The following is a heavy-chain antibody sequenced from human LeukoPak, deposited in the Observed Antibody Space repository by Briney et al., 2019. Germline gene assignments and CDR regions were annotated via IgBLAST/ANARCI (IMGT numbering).Heavy chain of an antibody. CDR2: IYYSGST. CDR3: ARVRYTSSRSLFDY. Sequence: PSETLSLTCTVSGGSVSSGSYSWIWIRQPPGKGLEWIGYIYYSGSTNYNPSLKSRVTISVDTSKNQFSLKLSSVTAADTAVYYCARVRYTSSRSLFDYWGQGTLVTVSS. CDR1: GGSVSSGSYS. J-gene: IGHJ4*02. D-gene: IGHD6-13*01. V-gene: IGHV4-61*01.